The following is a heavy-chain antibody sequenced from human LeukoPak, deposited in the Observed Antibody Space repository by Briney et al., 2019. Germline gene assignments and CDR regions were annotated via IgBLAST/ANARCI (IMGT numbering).Heavy chain of an antibody. D-gene: IGHD5-24*01. V-gene: IGHV4-34*01. Sequence: PSETLSLTCAVYGGSFSGYYLSWIRQPPGKGLEWIGEINHSGSTNYNPSLKSRVTISVDTSKNQFSLKLSSVTAADTAVYYCARVERWLQLGSGYYYGMDVWGQGTTVTVSS. CDR2: INHSGST. CDR1: GGSFSGYY. J-gene: IGHJ6*02. CDR3: ARVERWLQLGSGYYYGMDV.